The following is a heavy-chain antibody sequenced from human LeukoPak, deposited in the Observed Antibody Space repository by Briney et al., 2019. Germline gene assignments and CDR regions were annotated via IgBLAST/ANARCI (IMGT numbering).Heavy chain of an antibody. CDR2: ISTGNGNT. CDR1: GDTFIRYG. D-gene: IGHD5-12*01. J-gene: IGHJ3*02. V-gene: IGHV1-18*01. Sequence: ASVKVSCKASGDTFIRYGISWVRQAPGQGLEWMGWISTGNGNTNYGQKFQGRVTMTTDTSTGTAYMELRSLRSDDTAVYYCATEKHVDIVATGEAFDIWGQGTMVTVSS. CDR3: ATEKHVDIVATGEAFDI.